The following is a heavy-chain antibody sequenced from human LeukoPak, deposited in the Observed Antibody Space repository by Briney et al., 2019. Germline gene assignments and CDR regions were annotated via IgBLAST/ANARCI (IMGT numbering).Heavy chain of an antibody. D-gene: IGHD4-17*01. CDR1: GGSISSYY. Sequence: SETLSLTCTVSGGSISSYYWSWIRQPPGKGLEWIGYIYYSGSTNYNPSLKSRVTISVDTSKNQFSLKLSSVTAADTAVYYCARGDRDYVRNAFDIWGQGTMVTVSS. J-gene: IGHJ3*02. V-gene: IGHV4-59*01. CDR2: IYYSGST. CDR3: ARGDRDYVRNAFDI.